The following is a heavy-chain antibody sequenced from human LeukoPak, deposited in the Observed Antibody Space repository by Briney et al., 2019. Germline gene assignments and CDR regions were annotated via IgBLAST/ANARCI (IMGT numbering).Heavy chain of an antibody. CDR3: ARDFNYYDFWSGPRYFDL. Sequence: GGSLRLSCAASGFTFRTYWMHWVRQAPGKGLEWVANIKQDGSEKYYVDSVKGRFTISRDNAKNSLYLQMNSLRAEDTAVYYCARDFNYYDFWSGPRYFDLWGRGTLVTVSS. CDR1: GFTFRTYW. CDR2: IKQDGSEK. J-gene: IGHJ2*01. D-gene: IGHD3-3*01. V-gene: IGHV3-7*01.